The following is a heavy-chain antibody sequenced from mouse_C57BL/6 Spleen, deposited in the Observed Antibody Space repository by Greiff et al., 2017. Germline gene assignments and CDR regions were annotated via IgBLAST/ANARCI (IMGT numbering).Heavy chain of an antibody. D-gene: IGHD2-2*01. CDR2: INPSNGGT. V-gene: IGHV1-53*01. Sequence: VQLQQPGTELVKPGASVKLSCKASGYTFTSYWMHWVKQRPGQGLEWIGNINPSNGGTNYNEKFKSKATLTVDKSSSTAYMQLSSHTSEYSAVYYCAGFYYGYSYFDYWGQGTTLTVSS. CDR1: GYTFTSYW. CDR3: AGFYYGYSYFDY. J-gene: IGHJ2*01.